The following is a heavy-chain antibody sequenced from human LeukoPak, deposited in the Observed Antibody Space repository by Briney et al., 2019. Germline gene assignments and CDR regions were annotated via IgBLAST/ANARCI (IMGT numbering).Heavy chain of an antibody. D-gene: IGHD6-13*01. J-gene: IGHJ4*02. Sequence: PGGSLRLSCAASGFTFSSYAMSWVRQAPGKGLEWVSAISGSGGSTYYADSVKGRFTISRDNSKNSLYLQMNSLTAEDTAIYYCARDSGISWYYFDYWGQRTLVTVSS. V-gene: IGHV3-23*01. CDR3: ARDSGISWYYFDY. CDR2: ISGSGGST. CDR1: GFTFSSYA.